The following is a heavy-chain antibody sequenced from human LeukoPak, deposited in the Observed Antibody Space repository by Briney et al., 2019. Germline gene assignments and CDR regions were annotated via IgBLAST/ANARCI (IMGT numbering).Heavy chain of an antibody. CDR3: ARAYYDILTASTQIPHFDY. D-gene: IGHD3-9*01. CDR1: GYTFTSYY. Sequence: ASVKVSCKASGYTFTSYYMHWVRQAPGQGLEWMGIINPSGGSTSYAQKFQGRVTMTWDTSISTAYMELSRLRSDDTAVFYCARAYYDILTASTQIPHFDYWGQGTLVTVSS. V-gene: IGHV1-46*01. J-gene: IGHJ4*02. CDR2: INPSGGST.